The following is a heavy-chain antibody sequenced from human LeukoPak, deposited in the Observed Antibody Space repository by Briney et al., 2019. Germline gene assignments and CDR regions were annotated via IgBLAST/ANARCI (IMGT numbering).Heavy chain of an antibody. CDR1: EFTFSNYW. CDR2: VKQDGSEK. D-gene: IGHD1-26*01. J-gene: IGHJ4*02. CDR3: ASDLIWGEPLG. V-gene: IGHV3-7*01. Sequence: GGSLRLSCEASEFTFSNYWMSWARQAPGKGLEWVANVKQDGSEKYYVDSVKGRFTISRDNSKNTLYLQMNSLRAEDTAVYYCASDLIWGEPLGWGQGTLVTVSS.